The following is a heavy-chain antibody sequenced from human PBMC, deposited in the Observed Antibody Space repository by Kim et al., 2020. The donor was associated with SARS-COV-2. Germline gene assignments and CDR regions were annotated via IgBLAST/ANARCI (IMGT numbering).Heavy chain of an antibody. J-gene: IGHJ4*02. D-gene: IGHD3-3*01. V-gene: IGHV4-39*01. Sequence: SRVTISVDTSKNQFSRKLSSVTAADTAVYYCARQPTAKVLRFLEWLLYLDYWGQGTLVTVSS. CDR3: ARQPTAKVLRFLEWLLYLDY.